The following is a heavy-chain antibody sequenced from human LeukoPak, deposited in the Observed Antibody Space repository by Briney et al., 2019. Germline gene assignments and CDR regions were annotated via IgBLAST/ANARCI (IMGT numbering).Heavy chain of an antibody. J-gene: IGHJ4*02. V-gene: IGHV3-23*01. CDR2: ISVSGNT. CDR3: VMYSRADY. CDR1: GFTFSSYA. Sequence: GGSLRLSCAASGFTFSSYAMSWVRQGPGKGLEWVSAISVSGNTYHADSVKGRFTISRDSSKNTLYLQMNSLRAEDTAVYYCVMYSRADYWGQGTLVTVSS. D-gene: IGHD6-13*01.